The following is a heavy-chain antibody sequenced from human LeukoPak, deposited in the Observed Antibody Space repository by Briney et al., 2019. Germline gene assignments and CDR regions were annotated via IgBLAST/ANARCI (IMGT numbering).Heavy chain of an antibody. V-gene: IGHV4-34*01. CDR2: INHSGST. D-gene: IGHD1-26*01. CDR3: ATKTRSGSVTRAFDI. J-gene: IGHJ3*02. Sequence: PSETLSLTCAVYGGSFSGYYWSWIRQPPGKGLEWIREINHSGSTNYNPSLKSRVTISVDTSKNQFSLKLSSVTAADTAVYYCATKTRSGSVTRAFDIWGQGTMVTVSS. CDR1: GGSFSGYY.